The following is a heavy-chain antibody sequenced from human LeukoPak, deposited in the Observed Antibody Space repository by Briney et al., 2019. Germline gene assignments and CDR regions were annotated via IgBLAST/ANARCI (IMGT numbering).Heavy chain of an antibody. D-gene: IGHD3-10*01. Sequence: SETLFLTCAVHGWSFRCYYWSWIRQPPGKGLEWIGEINHSGSTNYNPSLKSRVTISVDTSKNQFSLKLSSVTAADTAVYYCARGRRGSYRNYYYGMDVWGQGTTVTVSS. CDR1: GWSFRCYY. CDR2: INHSGST. J-gene: IGHJ6*02. CDR3: ARGRRGSYRNYYYGMDV. V-gene: IGHV4-34*01.